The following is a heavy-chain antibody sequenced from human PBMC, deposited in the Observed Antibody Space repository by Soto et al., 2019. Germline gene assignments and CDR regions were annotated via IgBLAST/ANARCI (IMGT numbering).Heavy chain of an antibody. Sequence: SETLSLTCTVSGGSISSYYWSWIRQPPGKGLEWIGYIYYSGSTNYNPSLKSRVTISVDTSKNQFSLKLSSVTAADTAVYYCARASPLGDYDSPANGFDYWGQGTLVTVSS. D-gene: IGHD3-22*01. V-gene: IGHV4-59*01. CDR1: GGSISSYY. CDR3: ARASPLGDYDSPANGFDY. J-gene: IGHJ4*02. CDR2: IYYSGST.